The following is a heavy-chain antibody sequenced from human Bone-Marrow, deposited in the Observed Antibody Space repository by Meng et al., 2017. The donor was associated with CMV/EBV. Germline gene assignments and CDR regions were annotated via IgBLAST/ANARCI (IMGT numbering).Heavy chain of an antibody. CDR1: GFNFGGNG. Sequence: GGSLRLSCVASGFNFGGNGMHWVRQAPGKGLEWVAAISFDGSDKYYADSVKGRFSISRDNSKNTLYLQMNSLRPEDTAVYYCASLSSTRVYYYYGVDVWGQGTTVTVSS. J-gene: IGHJ6*02. CDR3: ASLSSTRVYYYYGVDV. V-gene: IGHV3-30*03. D-gene: IGHD2-2*01. CDR2: ISFDGSDK.